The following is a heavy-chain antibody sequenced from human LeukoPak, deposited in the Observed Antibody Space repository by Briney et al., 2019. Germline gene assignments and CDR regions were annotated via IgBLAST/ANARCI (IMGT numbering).Heavy chain of an antibody. D-gene: IGHD1-26*01. V-gene: IGHV1-18*01. CDR1: GYTFTSYG. J-gene: IGHJ4*02. CDR3: ARHMPRGSYGPADY. CDR2: ISAYNGNT. Sequence: GASVKVSCEASGYTFTSYGISWVRQAPGQGLEWMGWISAYNGNTNYAQKLQGRVTMTTDTSTSTAYMELRSLRSDDTAVYYCARHMPRGSYGPADYWGQGTLVTVSS.